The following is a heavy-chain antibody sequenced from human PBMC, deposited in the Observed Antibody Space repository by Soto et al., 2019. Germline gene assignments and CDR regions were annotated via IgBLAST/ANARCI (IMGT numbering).Heavy chain of an antibody. CDR2: IYYSGST. CDR3: ARGPSSSWFDY. Sequence: SETLSLTCTVSGGSISSGGYYWSWIRQHPGKGLEWIGYIYYSGSTYYNPSLKSRVTISVDTSKNQFSLKLSSVTAADTAVYYCARGPSSSWFDYWGQGTLVTVSS. V-gene: IGHV4-31*03. CDR1: GGSISSGGYY. J-gene: IGHJ4*02. D-gene: IGHD6-13*01.